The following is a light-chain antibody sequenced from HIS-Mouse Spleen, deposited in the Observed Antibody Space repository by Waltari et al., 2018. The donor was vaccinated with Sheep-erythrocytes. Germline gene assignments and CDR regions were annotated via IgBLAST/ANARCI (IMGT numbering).Light chain of an antibody. V-gene: IGLV2-23*01. J-gene: IGLJ3*02. Sequence: SALTQPASVSGSPGQSITISCTGTSSDVWSHNLVSWYQQHPGKAPKLMIYEGSKRPSGVSNRFSGSKSGNTASLTISGLQAEDEADYYCCSYAGSSTPWVFGGGTKLTVL. CDR2: EGS. CDR1: SSDVWSHNL. CDR3: CSYAGSSTPWV.